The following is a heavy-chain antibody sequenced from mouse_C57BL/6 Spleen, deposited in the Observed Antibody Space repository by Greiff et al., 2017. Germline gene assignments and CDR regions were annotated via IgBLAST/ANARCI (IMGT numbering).Heavy chain of an antibody. CDR2: ISSGSSTI. Sequence: EVQLQESGGGLVKPGGSLKLSCAASGFTFSDYGMHWVRQAPEKGLEWVAYISSGSSTIYYADTVKGRFTISRDNAKTTLFLQMTSLRSEDTAMYYCARDLKGYFDVWGTGTTVTVSS. CDR3: ARDLKGYFDV. J-gene: IGHJ1*03. D-gene: IGHD1-3*01. CDR1: GFTFSDYG. V-gene: IGHV5-17*01.